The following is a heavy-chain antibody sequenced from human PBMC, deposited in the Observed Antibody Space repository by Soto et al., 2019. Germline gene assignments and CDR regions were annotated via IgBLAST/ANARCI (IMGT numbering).Heavy chain of an antibody. Sequence: GESLKISCKGSGYSFTSYWIGWVRQMPGKGLEWMGIIYPGDSDTRYSPSFQGQVTISADKSISTAYLQWSSLKASDTAMYYCARQGTGYYYDSSGYDDAFDIWGQGTMVTVSS. CDR3: ARQGTGYYYDSSGYDDAFDI. J-gene: IGHJ3*02. D-gene: IGHD3-22*01. CDR1: GYSFTSYW. CDR2: IYPGDSDT. V-gene: IGHV5-51*01.